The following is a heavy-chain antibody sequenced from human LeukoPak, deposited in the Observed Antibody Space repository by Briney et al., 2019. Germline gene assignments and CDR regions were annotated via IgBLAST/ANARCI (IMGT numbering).Heavy chain of an antibody. D-gene: IGHD6-13*01. J-gene: IGHJ2*01. CDR3: AKDPRSGIAAAGSWYFDL. CDR1: GFTFSSYS. Sequence: PGGSLRLSCAASGFTFSSYSMNWVRQAPGKGLGWVSYISSSSTIYYADSVKGRFTISRDNAKNSLYLQMNSLRAEDSAVYYCAKDPRSGIAAAGSWYFDLWGRGTLVTASS. CDR2: ISSSSTI. V-gene: IGHV3-48*01.